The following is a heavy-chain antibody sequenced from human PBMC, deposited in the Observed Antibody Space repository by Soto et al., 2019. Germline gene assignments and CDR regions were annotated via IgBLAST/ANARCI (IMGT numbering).Heavy chain of an antibody. J-gene: IGHJ6*04. Sequence: EVQLLESGGGLVHPGGSVRLSCAASGFTFGNFAMTWVRQAPGKGLDWVSAISGSGSSTFYADAVKGRFTISRDNSKNMVYLRMNSLRADDTAVYYCAKVLLSDYYFYYGMDVWGKGTTVTVSS. D-gene: IGHD2-15*01. CDR1: GFTFGNFA. V-gene: IGHV3-23*01. CDR2: ISGSGSST. CDR3: AKVLLSDYYFYYGMDV.